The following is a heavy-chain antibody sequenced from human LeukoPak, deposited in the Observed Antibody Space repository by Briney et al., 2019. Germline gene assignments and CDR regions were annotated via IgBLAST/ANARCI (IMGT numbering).Heavy chain of an antibody. J-gene: IGHJ6*02. CDR2: IYSGGST. Sequence: PGGSLRLSCAASGFTVSSNYMSWVRKAPGKGLEGVSVIYSGGSTYYADSVKGRFTISRDNSKNTLYLQMNSLRAEDTAVYYCASSYYDFWSGYPFYYYYGMDVWGQGTTVTVSS. V-gene: IGHV3-53*01. CDR3: ASSYYDFWSGYPFYYYYGMDV. CDR1: GFTVSSNY. D-gene: IGHD3-3*01.